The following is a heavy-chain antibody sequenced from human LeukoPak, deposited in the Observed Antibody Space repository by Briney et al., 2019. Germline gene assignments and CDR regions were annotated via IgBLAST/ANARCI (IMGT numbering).Heavy chain of an antibody. V-gene: IGHV1-2*02. CDR2: INTNTGGS. CDR1: GFTFPAFY. D-gene: IGHD4-17*01. J-gene: IGHJ5*02. CDR3: ARVSTVSSRDWSDP. Sequence: ASVKVSCKASGFTFPAFYIHWVRQAPGQGLEWVGWINTNTGGSNYEQKFQGRIILTRHTSISTAYMELSNTRFDDTALYYCARVSTVSSRDWSDPWGQGTLVTVSS.